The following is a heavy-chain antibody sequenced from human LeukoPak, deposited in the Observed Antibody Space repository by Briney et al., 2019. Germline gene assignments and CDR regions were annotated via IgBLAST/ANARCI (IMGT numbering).Heavy chain of an antibody. CDR2: IRGNGGTT. J-gene: IGHJ6*03. V-gene: IGHV3-23*01. CDR3: AKTIHFYGDYMDV. CDR1: GFTFSNYA. Sequence: PGGSLRLSCAASGFTFSNYAMSWVRQAPGKGLEWVSAIRGNGGTTYDADSVKGRFTISRDNSKNTLYLQMNSLRAEDTAVYYCAKTIHFYGDYMDVWGKGTTVTVSS. D-gene: IGHD4-17*01.